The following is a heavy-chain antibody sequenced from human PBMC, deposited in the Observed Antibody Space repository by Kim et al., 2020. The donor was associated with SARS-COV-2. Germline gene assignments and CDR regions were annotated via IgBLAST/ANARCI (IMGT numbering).Heavy chain of an antibody. CDR2: ISSDGKAT. CDR3: ARGGQGGMGV. V-gene: IGHV3-74*01. CDR1: GIIISRDW. Sequence: GGSLRLSCTASGIIISRDWMHWVRQAPGKGLVWVAHISSDGKATNYADSVKGRFTISRDDAKNTLYLQMTSLRDDDTAVYYCARGGQGGMGVWGQGTTVTVSS. J-gene: IGHJ6*02.